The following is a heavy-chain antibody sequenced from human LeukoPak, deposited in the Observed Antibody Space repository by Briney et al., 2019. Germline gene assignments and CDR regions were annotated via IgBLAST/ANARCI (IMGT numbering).Heavy chain of an antibody. J-gene: IGHJ3*02. CDR1: GFTFSTFA. D-gene: IGHD2-15*01. V-gene: IGHV3-23*01. CDR2: IFPSGGEI. CDR3: AKDGGSDPDSFDI. Sequence: GGSVRLSCAASGFTFSTFAMIWVRQPPGKGLEWVSSIFPSGGEIHYADSVRGRFTISRDNTKNSLYLQMNSLRAEDTAVYYCAKDGGSDPDSFDIWGQGTMVTVSS.